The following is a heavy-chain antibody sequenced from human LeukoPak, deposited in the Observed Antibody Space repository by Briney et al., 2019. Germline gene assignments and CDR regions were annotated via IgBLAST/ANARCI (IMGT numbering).Heavy chain of an antibody. Sequence: QTGGSLRLSCAASGFTFSSYGMSWVRQAPGKGLEWVSTISGSGGSTYYADSVKGRFTISRDNSKNTLYLQMNSLRAEDTAVYYCAKGEAAGRNWYYYYYYMDVWGKGTTVTISS. CDR1: GFTFSSYG. CDR3: AKGEAAGRNWYYYYYYMDV. J-gene: IGHJ6*03. V-gene: IGHV3-23*01. CDR2: ISGSGGST. D-gene: IGHD6-13*01.